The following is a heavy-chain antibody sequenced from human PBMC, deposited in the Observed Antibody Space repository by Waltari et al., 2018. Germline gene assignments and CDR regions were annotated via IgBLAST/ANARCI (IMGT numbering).Heavy chain of an antibody. J-gene: IGHJ4*02. CDR2: IYYSGST. D-gene: IGHD5-12*01. CDR1: GGSISSHY. CDR3: AIGYSGYGIFDY. Sequence: QVQLQESGPGLVKPSETLSLTCTVSGGSISSHYRSWIRQPPGKGLEWIGYIYYSGSTNYNPSLKSRVTISVDTSKNQFSLKLSSVTAADTAVYYCAIGYSGYGIFDYWGQGTLVIVSS. V-gene: IGHV4-59*11.